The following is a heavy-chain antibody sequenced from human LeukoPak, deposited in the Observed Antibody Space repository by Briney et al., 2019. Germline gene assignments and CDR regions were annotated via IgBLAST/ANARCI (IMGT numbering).Heavy chain of an antibody. V-gene: IGHV3-30*02. J-gene: IGHJ4*02. D-gene: IGHD7-27*01. Sequence: GGSLRLSCAASGFTFSNYGMHWVRQAPGKGLEWMAFIRNDGNIEYYADSVKGRFTISRDNSKNTLYLQMNSLRDEDTAVYYCAPWGLGWGQGTLVTVSS. CDR1: GFTFSNYG. CDR3: APWGLG. CDR2: IRNDGNIE.